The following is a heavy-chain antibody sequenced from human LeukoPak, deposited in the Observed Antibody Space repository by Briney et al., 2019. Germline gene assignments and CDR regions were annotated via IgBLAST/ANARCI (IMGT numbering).Heavy chain of an antibody. CDR2: ISGSGGRT. D-gene: IGHD3-10*01. CDR1: GITLSNYG. V-gene: IGHV3-23*01. CDR3: AKRGVVIRVVLVGFHKEAYYFDS. J-gene: IGHJ4*02. Sequence: GGSLRLSCAVSGITLSNYGMSWVRQAPGKGLEWVAGISGSGGRTNYADSVKGRSTISRDSPKNTLYLQMNSLRAEDTAVYSCAKRGVVIRVVLVGFHKEAYYFDSWGQGALVTVSS.